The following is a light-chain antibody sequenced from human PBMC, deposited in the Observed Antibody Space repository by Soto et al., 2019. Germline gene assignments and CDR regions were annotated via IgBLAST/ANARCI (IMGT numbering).Light chain of an antibody. CDR2: DAS. CDR3: QQYNSYWS. V-gene: IGKV1-5*01. J-gene: IGKJ1*01. CDR1: QSVSGW. Sequence: DIQMTQSPSTLSTSVGDTVTVTCRASQSVSGWLAWYQQKPGKAPKLLIYDASSLESGVPSRFSGSGSGTEFTLTISSLQADDLATYYCQQYNSYWSFGQGTKVDIK.